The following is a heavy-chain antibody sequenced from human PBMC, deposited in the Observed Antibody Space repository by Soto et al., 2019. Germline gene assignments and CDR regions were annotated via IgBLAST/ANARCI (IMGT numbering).Heavy chain of an antibody. CDR2: IIPIFGTA. V-gene: IGHV1-69*06. CDR1: GGTFSSYA. Sequence: QVQLVQSGAEVKKPGSSVKVSCKASGGTFSSYAISWVRQAPGQGLEWMGGIIPIFGTANYAQKFQGRVTITADKSTSTAYMELSSLRSEHTAVYYCARDQGIVVVVAATPGAFDIWGQGTMVTVSS. CDR3: ARDQGIVVVVAATPGAFDI. D-gene: IGHD2-15*01. J-gene: IGHJ3*02.